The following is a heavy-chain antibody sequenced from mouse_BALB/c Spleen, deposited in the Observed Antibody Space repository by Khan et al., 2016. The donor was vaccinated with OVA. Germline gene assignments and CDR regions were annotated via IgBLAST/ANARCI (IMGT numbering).Heavy chain of an antibody. CDR3: ARSGWLQGLFGY. Sequence: VQLKQSGPELVKPGASVKISCKTSGFSFTDYMMLWVKQSHGKSLEWIGSINPYYGSTTYNLKFKDKATLTVDKSSNTAYMQLNSLTSEDSAFYYCARSGWLQGLFGYWGQGTLVTVSA. V-gene: IGHV1-39*01. CDR2: INPYYGST. J-gene: IGHJ3*01. CDR1: GFSFTDYM. D-gene: IGHD2-2*01.